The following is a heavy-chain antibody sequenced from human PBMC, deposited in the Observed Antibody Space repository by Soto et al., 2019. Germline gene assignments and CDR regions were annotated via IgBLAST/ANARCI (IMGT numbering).Heavy chain of an antibody. J-gene: IGHJ3*01. V-gene: IGHV1-46*01. CDR3: ARPLIGNTIDL. CDR1: GYTFFKYF. CDR2: INPSRGSA. Sequence: ASVKVYCKASGYTFFKYFIHWVRQAPGQGLEWIGIINPSRGSATYGPIFQGRVSLTTDMPTGTVYMELSSLRSEDTAIYYCARPLIGNTIDLWGQGTSVTVSS. D-gene: IGHD1-7*01.